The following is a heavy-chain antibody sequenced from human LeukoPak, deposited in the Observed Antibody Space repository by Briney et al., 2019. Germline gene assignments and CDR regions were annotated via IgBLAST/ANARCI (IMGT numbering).Heavy chain of an antibody. CDR3: ARDSVADSGYEYGMDV. CDR2: IYSGGST. D-gene: IGHD1-26*01. CDR1: GFNLSSNY. V-gene: IGHV3-53*01. Sequence: GSLRLSFAGSGFNLSSNYMSWVRQASGEGLGWGSVIYSGGSTYYADSVKGRFTISRDNSKNTLYLQMNSLRAEDTAVYYCARDSVADSGYEYGMDVWGQGTTVTVSS. J-gene: IGHJ6*02.